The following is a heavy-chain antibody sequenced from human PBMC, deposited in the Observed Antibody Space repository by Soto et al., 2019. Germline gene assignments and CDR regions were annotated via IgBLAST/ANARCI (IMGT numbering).Heavy chain of an antibody. Sequence: ASVKVSCKASGYTFTTYNINWVRQATGQGLEWMGWMNPNSGNTGYAQKFQDRITLTRDTSITTAYMELSSLRSDDTAVYFCVRYDVAATYWGQGTLVTVSS. CDR1: GYTFTTYN. V-gene: IGHV1-8*01. CDR2: MNPNSGNT. D-gene: IGHD2-21*02. J-gene: IGHJ4*02. CDR3: VRYDVAATY.